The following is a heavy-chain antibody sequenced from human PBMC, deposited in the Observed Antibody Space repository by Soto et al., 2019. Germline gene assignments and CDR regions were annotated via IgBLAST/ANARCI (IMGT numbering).Heavy chain of an antibody. J-gene: IGHJ4*02. Sequence: QVQLVQSGAEVKKPGASVKVSCKASGYTFASYAISWMRQAPGQGLEWMGWISAYNGNTNYAQKLQGRVTMTLDTSTSTANMALRSLRSDDRAVYYCARDPPPPDYWGQGTLVTVAS. V-gene: IGHV1-18*01. CDR1: GYTFASYA. CDR3: ARDPPPPDY. CDR2: ISAYNGNT.